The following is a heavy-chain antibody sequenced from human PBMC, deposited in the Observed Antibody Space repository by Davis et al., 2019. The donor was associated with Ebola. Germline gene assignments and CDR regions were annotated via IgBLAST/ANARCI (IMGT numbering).Heavy chain of an antibody. Sequence: PGGSLRLSCAASGFTFSSYGMHWVRQAPGKGLEWVAVISYDGSNKYYADSVKGRFTISRDNSKNTLYLQMNSLRAEDTAVYYCAKDRERGVVPAAMLDYWGQGTLVTVSS. J-gene: IGHJ4*02. V-gene: IGHV3-30*18. CDR3: AKDRERGVVPAAMLDY. CDR2: ISYDGSNK. CDR1: GFTFSSYG. D-gene: IGHD2-2*01.